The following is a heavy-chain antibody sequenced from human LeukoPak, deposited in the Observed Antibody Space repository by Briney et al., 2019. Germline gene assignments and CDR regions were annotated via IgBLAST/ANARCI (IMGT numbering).Heavy chain of an antibody. CDR2: ISPSSSTT. Sequence: LSLTCTVSGYSISSGYYWGWIRQPPGKGLEWISYISPSSSTTYYADSVRGRFTISRDNAKNSVYLQMNSLRAEDTAVYYCARDQVPGYWGQGTLVTVSS. CDR1: GYSISSGYY. CDR3: ARDQVPGY. V-gene: IGHV3-11*04. J-gene: IGHJ4*02.